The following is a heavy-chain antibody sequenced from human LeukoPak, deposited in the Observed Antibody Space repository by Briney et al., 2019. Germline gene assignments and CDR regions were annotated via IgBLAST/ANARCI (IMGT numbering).Heavy chain of an antibody. Sequence: ASVKVSCKASGYTFTRYGISWVRKAPGQGLEWMGWISTHNGYANYAQKLQGRVTMTTETSTSTAYMELRSLRSDDTAVYYCARNSSDWYGYMDVWGKGTTVTVSS. CDR2: ISTHNGYA. CDR3: ARNSSDWYGYMDV. J-gene: IGHJ6*04. V-gene: IGHV1-18*01. D-gene: IGHD6-19*01. CDR1: GYTFTRYG.